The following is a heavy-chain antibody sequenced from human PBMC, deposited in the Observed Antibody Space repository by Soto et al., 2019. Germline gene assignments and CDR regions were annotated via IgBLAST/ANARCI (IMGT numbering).Heavy chain of an antibody. CDR1: GDTFTNYA. V-gene: IGHV1-69*01. Sequence: QLRLVQSGAEVRKPGSSVKVSCKAPGDTFTNYAISWLRLVPGQGLEWMGGVRPFVEAADLAQKFRGRLTINADASTSTAYVELSVLRSEDTAIYYCARGGYSNSWRFDYWGQGALITVS. J-gene: IGHJ4*02. D-gene: IGHD2-21*01. CDR2: VRPFVEAA. CDR3: ARGGYSNSWRFDY.